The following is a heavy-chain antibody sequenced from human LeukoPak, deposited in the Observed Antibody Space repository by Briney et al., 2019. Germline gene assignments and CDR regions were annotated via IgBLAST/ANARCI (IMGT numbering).Heavy chain of an antibody. J-gene: IGHJ4*02. Sequence: ASETLSLTCTVSGGSISSYYWSWIRQPAGKGLEWIGRIYTSGSTNYNPSLKSRVTMSLDTPKNHFSLKLSSVTAADTAVYYCARENDYDFWSGTMGYFDYWGQGTLVTVSS. D-gene: IGHD3-3*01. CDR1: GGSISSYY. CDR3: ARENDYDFWSGTMGYFDY. CDR2: IYTSGST. V-gene: IGHV4-4*07.